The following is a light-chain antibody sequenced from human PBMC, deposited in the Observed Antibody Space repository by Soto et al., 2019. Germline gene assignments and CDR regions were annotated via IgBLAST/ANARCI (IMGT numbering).Light chain of an antibody. CDR1: STDVNGHNY. CDR3: SSYTSSSTPVV. V-gene: IGLV2-14*01. J-gene: IGLJ2*01. Sequence: QSALTQPASVSGSPGQSITISCTGTSTDVNGHNYVSWYQQHPGKAPKVIIYEVTNRPSGISHRFSGSKSGNTASLTISGLQAEDEADYYCSSYTSSSTPVVFGGGTQLTVL. CDR2: EVT.